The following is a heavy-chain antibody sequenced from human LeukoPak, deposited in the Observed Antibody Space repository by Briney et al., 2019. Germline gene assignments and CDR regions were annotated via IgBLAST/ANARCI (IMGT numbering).Heavy chain of an antibody. CDR1: GFTFSSYS. V-gene: IGHV3-48*04. CDR2: ISSSSSTI. Sequence: GGSLRLSCAASGFTFSSYSMNWVRQAPGKGLEWVSYISSSSSTIYYADSVKGRFTISRDNAKNSLYLQMNSLRAEDTAVYYCARDSALIWFGELLSDHLDYWGQGTLVTVSS. J-gene: IGHJ4*02. D-gene: IGHD3-10*01. CDR3: ARDSALIWFGELLSDHLDY.